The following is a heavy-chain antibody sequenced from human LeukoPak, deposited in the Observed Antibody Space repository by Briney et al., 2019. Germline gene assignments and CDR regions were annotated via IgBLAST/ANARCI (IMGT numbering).Heavy chain of an antibody. CDR2: ISPDGSTT. J-gene: IGHJ6*02. Sequence: GGSLRLSCAASGFSISSYWMHWVRQVPGKGLVWVSRISPDGSTTFYADSVKGRFTISRDNSKNTLFLQMNSLRAEDTAVYYCAKSPLSGQWLVGAGHYYYGMDVWGQGTTVTVSS. CDR1: GFSISSYW. V-gene: IGHV3-74*01. CDR3: AKSPLSGQWLVGAGHYYYGMDV. D-gene: IGHD6-19*01.